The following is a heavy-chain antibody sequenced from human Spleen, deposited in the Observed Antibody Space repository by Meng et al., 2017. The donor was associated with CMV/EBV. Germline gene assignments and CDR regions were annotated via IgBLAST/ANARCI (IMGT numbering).Heavy chain of an antibody. CDR1: GFTFSSHG. J-gene: IGHJ6*02. CDR2: IRYDGSNK. Sequence: GESLKISCAASGFTFSSHGMHWVRQAAGKGLEWVAFIRYDGSNKYYADSVKGRFTISRDNSKNTLYLQMNSLRAEDTALYYCAKDKSRDLYYYYGMDVWGQGTTVTVSS. CDR3: AKDKSRDLYYYYGMDV. V-gene: IGHV3-30*02.